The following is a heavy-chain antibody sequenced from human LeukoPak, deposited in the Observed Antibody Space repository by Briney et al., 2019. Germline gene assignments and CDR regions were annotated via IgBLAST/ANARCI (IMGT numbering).Heavy chain of an antibody. CDR1: GFTFTTYG. CDR3: AKNGEPHYYMDV. CDR2: ISGSGSNT. J-gene: IGHJ6*03. V-gene: IGHV3-23*01. D-gene: IGHD1-14*01. Sequence: TGGSLRLSCATSGFTFTTYGMIRVRQAPGKGLEWVLGISGSGSNTYYADSVKGRFTSSRDSSKKTVYLQMNSLRAEDTAVYYCAKNGEPHYYMDVLGKGTTVTVSS.